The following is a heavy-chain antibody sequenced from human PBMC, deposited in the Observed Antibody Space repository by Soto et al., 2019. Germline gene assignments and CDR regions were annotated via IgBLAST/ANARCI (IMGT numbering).Heavy chain of an antibody. Sequence: QVQLVQSGAELKKPGASVKVSCKASGYTFSNYDMNWVRQATGQGPEWIGWVNPNNGETGYAQKIQGRVTLTTDISTTTAYMELTRLRSEDTAIYYCAKVSRKGSAIDFDYWGQGTLITVSS. CDR2: VNPNNGET. D-gene: IGHD3-10*01. V-gene: IGHV1-8*01. J-gene: IGHJ4*02. CDR1: GYTFSNYD. CDR3: AKVSRKGSAIDFDY.